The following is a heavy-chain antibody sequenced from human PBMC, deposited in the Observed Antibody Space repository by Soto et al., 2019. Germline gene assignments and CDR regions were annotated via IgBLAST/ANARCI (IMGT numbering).Heavy chain of an antibody. CDR1: GGSVSSGNYY. CDR3: ARSMYYSDGSNYSPFDY. CDR2: FYYTGST. V-gene: IGHV4-61*01. D-gene: IGHD3-22*01. J-gene: IGHJ4*02. Sequence: SETLSLTCTVSGGSVSSGNYYWCWIRQPPGKGLEWIGYFYYTGSTNYNPSLKSRVTISIDASKNQFSLRLSSVTAADTAVYYCARSMYYSDGSNYSPFDYWGQGTLVTVSS.